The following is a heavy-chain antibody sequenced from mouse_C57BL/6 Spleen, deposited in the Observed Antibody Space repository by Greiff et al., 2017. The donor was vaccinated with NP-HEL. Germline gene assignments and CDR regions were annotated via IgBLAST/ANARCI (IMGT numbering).Heavy chain of an antibody. CDR3: ASYYDYDDYIDY. V-gene: IGHV1-69*01. J-gene: IGHJ2*01. CDR2: IDPSDSYT. D-gene: IGHD2-4*01. CDR1: GYTFTSYW. Sequence: QVQLQQPGAELVMPGASVKLSCKASGYTFTSYWMHWVKQRPGQGLEWIGEIDPSDSYTHYNQKFKGKSTLTVDKSSSTAYMQLSILTSEDSAVYYCASYYDYDDYIDYWGQGTTLTVSS.